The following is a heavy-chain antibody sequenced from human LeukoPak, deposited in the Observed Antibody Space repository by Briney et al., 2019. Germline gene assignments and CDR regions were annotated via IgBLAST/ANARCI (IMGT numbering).Heavy chain of an antibody. V-gene: IGHV4-39*01. J-gene: IGHJ4*02. Sequence: PSETLSLTCTVSGGSISRSVYYWGWIRQPPGKGLEWIGSIYYSGSTYYNPSLESRVTISVDTSKNQFSLKLRSMTAADTAVYYCQAYYGSGSYSDYWGQGTLVTVSS. CDR1: GGSISRSVYY. CDR2: IYYSGST. D-gene: IGHD3-10*01. CDR3: QAYYGSGSYSDY.